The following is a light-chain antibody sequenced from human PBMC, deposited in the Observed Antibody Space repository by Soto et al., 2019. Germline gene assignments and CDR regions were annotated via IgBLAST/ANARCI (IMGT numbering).Light chain of an antibody. CDR3: QQYGSSPRT. CDR2: GAS. V-gene: IGKV3-20*01. Sequence: SVLLQSPGTLSLAPGESAPLSCMASQSVSSSYLAWYQQKPGQAPRLLIYGASSRATGIPDRFSGSGSGTDFTLTISRLEPEDFAVYYCQQYGSSPRTFGQGTKVAIK. CDR1: QSVSSSY. J-gene: IGKJ1*01.